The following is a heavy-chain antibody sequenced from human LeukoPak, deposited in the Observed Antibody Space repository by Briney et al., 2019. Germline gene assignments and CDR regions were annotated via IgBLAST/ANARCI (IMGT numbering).Heavy chain of an antibody. CDR2: INQDGSER. D-gene: IGHD5-24*01. J-gene: IGHJ4*02. CDR3: ARETPRRGETRDGYR. Sequence: GGSLRLSCAASGFIFRGYWLTWVRQAPGKGLEWVANINQDGSERYYVDSVKGRFTISRDNAKNSLYLQMNSLRAEDTAVYYCARETPRRGETRDGYRWGQGTLVTVSS. V-gene: IGHV3-7*01. CDR1: GFIFRGYW.